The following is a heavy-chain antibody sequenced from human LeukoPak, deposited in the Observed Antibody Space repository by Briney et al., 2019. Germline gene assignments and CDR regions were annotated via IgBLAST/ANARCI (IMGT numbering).Heavy chain of an antibody. D-gene: IGHD3-10*01. V-gene: IGHV4-39*01. CDR3: ARQTLGVIMPFDY. CDR2: IYYSGST. Sequence: SETLSLTCTVSGGSISSSSYYWGWLRQPPGKGLEWIGSIYYSGSTYYNPSLKSRVTISVDTSKNQFSLKLSSETAADTAVYYCARQTLGVIMPFDYWGQGTLVTVSS. CDR1: GGSISSSSYY. J-gene: IGHJ4*02.